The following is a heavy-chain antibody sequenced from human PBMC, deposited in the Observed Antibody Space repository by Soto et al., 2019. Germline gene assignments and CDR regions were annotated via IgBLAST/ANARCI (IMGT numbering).Heavy chain of an antibody. CDR2: MYFRGST. J-gene: IGHJ4*02. D-gene: IGHD1-26*01. V-gene: IGHV4-59*01. CDR1: GGSISSYY. Sequence: QVQLQESGPGLVKPSETLSLTCTVSGGSISSYYWSWIRQPPGKGLEWIGNMYFRGSTNYNPSLKSRVTISVDTSKNQFSLKLSSVTAADTAVYYCARDRSGSYYPSCFAYWGQGILVTVSS. CDR3: ARDRSGSYYPSCFAY.